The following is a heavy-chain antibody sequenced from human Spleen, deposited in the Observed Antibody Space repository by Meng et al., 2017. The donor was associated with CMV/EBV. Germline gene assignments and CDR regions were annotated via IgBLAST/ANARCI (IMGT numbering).Heavy chain of an antibody. V-gene: IGHV4-4*02. Sequence: QVERQGAGPGLGTPSATLSLPCVVSGASSSSGNWWNWVRQPPGKGLEWIGDIYHSGSTNYNPSLKSRVTISVDKSKNQFSLKLSSVTAADTAMYYCARGGGCSSSSCDLDYWGQGVLVTVSS. CDR2: IYHSGST. CDR1: GASSSSGNW. D-gene: IGHD2-2*01. CDR3: ARGGGCSSSSCDLDY. J-gene: IGHJ4*02.